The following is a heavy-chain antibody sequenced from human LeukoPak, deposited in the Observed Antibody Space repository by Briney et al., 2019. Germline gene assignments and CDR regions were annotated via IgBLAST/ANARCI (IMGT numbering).Heavy chain of an antibody. CDR3: ARCHQDGWFGELLIGGCDHFDY. D-gene: IGHD3-10*01. CDR1: GYTFTRYG. CDR2: ISAYNGNT. Sequence: ASVRVSCKTSGYTFTRYGVNWVRQAPGQGLEWMGWISAYNGNTNYAQKVQGRVTMTTDTSTSTAYMELRSLRSDDTAVYYCARCHQDGWFGELLIGGCDHFDYWGQGTLVTVSS. J-gene: IGHJ4*02. V-gene: IGHV1-18*01.